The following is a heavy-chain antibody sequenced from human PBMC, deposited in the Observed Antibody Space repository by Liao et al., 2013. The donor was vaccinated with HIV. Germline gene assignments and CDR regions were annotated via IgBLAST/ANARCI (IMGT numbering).Heavy chain of an antibody. D-gene: IGHD6-6*01. CDR1: GGSFSGYY. CDR3: AREWRMTAARRAGIFDY. V-gene: IGHV4-34*10. CDR2: VNHSGST. Sequence: QLQLQDSGPGLVKPSETLSLTCAVYGGSFSGYYWSWIRQPPREGAWSGLGKVNHSGSTSYNPSLKSRVTMSVDTSQNQFSLKLSSVTAADTAVYFCAREWRMTAARRAGIFDYWGQGTLVTVSS. J-gene: IGHJ4*02.